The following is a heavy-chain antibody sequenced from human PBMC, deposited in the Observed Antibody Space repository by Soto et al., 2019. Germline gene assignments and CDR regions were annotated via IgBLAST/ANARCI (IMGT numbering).Heavy chain of an antibody. D-gene: IGHD3-9*01. J-gene: IGHJ4*01. CDR2: IYPGDSDA. CDR1: GYSFSSYW. V-gene: IGHV5-51*01. Sequence: PGESLKISCKASGYSFSSYWIAWVRQMPGKGLEWMGIIYPGDSDARYSPSFEGHVTISVDESINTAYLQWSYLKASDTAMYYCARQADYNILTGYYYYFDYWGHGSLVTV. CDR3: ARQADYNILTGYYYYFDY.